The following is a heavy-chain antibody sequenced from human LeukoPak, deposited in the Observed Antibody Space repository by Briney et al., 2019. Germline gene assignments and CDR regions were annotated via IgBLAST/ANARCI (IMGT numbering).Heavy chain of an antibody. CDR1: GGSFSGYY. D-gene: IGHD2-2*02. CDR2: INHSGST. CDR3: ARDVVVPAAIKYYYYYYGMDV. J-gene: IGHJ6*02. Sequence: SETLSLTCAVYGGSFSGYYWSWIRQPPGKGLEWIGEINHSGSTNYNPSLKSRVTISVDTSKNQFSLKLSSVTAADTAVYYCARDVVVPAAIKYYYYYYGMDVWGQGTTVTVSS. V-gene: IGHV4-34*01.